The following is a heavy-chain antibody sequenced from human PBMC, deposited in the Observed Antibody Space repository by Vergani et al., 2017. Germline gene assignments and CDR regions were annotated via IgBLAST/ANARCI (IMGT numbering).Heavy chain of an antibody. CDR2: IYYSGST. CDR1: GGSISSYY. V-gene: IGHV4-59*01. CDR3: ASASGSYLGYYYYGMDV. D-gene: IGHD1-26*01. J-gene: IGHJ6*02. Sequence: QVQLQESGPGLVKPSQTLSLTCTVSGGSISSYYWSWIRQPPGKGLEWIGYIYYSGSTNYNPSLKSRVTISVDTSTNQFSLKLSSVTAADTAVYSCASASGSYLGYYYYGMDVWGQGTTVTVSS.